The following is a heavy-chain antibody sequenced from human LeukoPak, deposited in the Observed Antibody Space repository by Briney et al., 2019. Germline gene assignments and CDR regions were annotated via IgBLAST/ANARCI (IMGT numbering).Heavy chain of an antibody. D-gene: IGHD3-22*01. J-gene: IGHJ4*02. CDR1: GYSFTNYW. V-gene: IGHV5-51*01. CDR2: IYPGDSDT. CDR3: ARHSRYYYDSSAKFDY. Sequence: GESLKISCKGSGYSFTNYWIGWVRQMPGEGLEWMGIIYPGDSDTRYSPSFQGQVTISADKSISTAYLQWSSLKASDTAMYYCARHSRYYYDSSAKFDYWGQGTLVTVSS.